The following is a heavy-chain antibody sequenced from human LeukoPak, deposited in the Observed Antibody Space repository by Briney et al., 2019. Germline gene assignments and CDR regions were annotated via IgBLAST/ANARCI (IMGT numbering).Heavy chain of an antibody. Sequence: GGSLILSCAASGFTFSTYNMNWVRQAPGKGLEWISYISGSSSTIYYADSVKGRFTISRDNAKNSLYLQINSLRDEDTAVYFCARDRFYAFDIWGQGTMVTVSS. J-gene: IGHJ3*02. CDR3: ARDRFYAFDI. V-gene: IGHV3-48*02. CDR1: GFTFSTYN. CDR2: ISGSSSTI.